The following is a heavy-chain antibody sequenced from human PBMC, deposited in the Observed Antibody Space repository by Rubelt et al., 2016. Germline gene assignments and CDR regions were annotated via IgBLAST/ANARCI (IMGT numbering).Heavy chain of an antibody. CDR1: GLTFSIYA. CDR2: VSGSGGIT. CDR3: ARSSNGLFEY. Sequence: GGSLRLSCAASGLTFSIYAMNWVRQAPGKGLEWVSVVSGSGGITYYADSVKGRFTISRDNAKNTLYLQMNSLRAEDTAVYNCARSSNGLFEYWGQGTLVTVSS. J-gene: IGHJ4*02. V-gene: IGHV3-23*01. D-gene: IGHD2-8*01.